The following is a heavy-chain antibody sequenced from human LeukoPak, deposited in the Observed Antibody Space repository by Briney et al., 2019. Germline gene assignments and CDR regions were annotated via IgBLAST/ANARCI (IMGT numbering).Heavy chain of an antibody. Sequence: GGSLRLSCAASGFTFSSYSMNWVRQAPGKGLEWVSSISSSSSYIYYADSVKGRFTISRDNAKNSLYLQMNSLRAEDTAVYYCARYGGDSSGYYYGYFDYWGQGTLVTVSS. CDR3: ARYGGDSSGYYYGYFDY. V-gene: IGHV3-21*01. CDR1: GFTFSSYS. J-gene: IGHJ4*02. CDR2: ISSSSSYI. D-gene: IGHD3-22*01.